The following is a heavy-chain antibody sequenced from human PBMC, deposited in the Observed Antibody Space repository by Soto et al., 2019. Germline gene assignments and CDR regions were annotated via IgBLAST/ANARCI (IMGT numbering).Heavy chain of an antibody. J-gene: IGHJ6*02. CDR1: GGSISSGDYY. V-gene: IGHV2-70*18. CDR2: IHWDDDK. D-gene: IGHD3-10*01. Sequence: TLSLTCTVSGGSISSGDYYWSWIRQPPGKALEWLALIHWDDDKYYSTSLKTRLTISKDTSKNQVVLTMTNMDPGDTATYYCARITVRGALYYYGMDVWGQGTTVTVSS. CDR3: ARITVRGALYYYGMDV.